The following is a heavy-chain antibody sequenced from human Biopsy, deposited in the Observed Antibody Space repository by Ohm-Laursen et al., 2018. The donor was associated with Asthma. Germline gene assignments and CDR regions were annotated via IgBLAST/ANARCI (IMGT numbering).Heavy chain of an antibody. Sequence: GSLRLSCTATGYTFSRYSIHWVRQIPGKGLEWVASISTASSFIYYADSVRGRFTTSRDNARNSVYLQMNSLRAEDTAIYYCARVFESSEWGPFYHFGLDVWGQGTTVAVSS. CDR1: GYTFSRYS. D-gene: IGHD6-25*01. J-gene: IGHJ6*02. V-gene: IGHV3-21*04. CDR3: ARVFESSEWGPFYHFGLDV. CDR2: ISTASSFI.